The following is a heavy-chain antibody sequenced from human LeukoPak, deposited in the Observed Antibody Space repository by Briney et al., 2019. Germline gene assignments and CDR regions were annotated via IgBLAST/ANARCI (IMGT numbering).Heavy chain of an antibody. V-gene: IGHV3-7*01. CDR2: IKEDGTEK. CDR1: GFTFSTSW. Sequence: PGGSLRLSCAASGFTFSTSWMTWVRQTPGKGLEWVANIKEDGTEKNYVDSVKGRFTVSRNNTNNSLYLQMNSLRAEDTAVYYCAREGNSGYQDYWGQGTLVTVSS. CDR3: AREGNSGYQDY. D-gene: IGHD5-12*01. J-gene: IGHJ4*02.